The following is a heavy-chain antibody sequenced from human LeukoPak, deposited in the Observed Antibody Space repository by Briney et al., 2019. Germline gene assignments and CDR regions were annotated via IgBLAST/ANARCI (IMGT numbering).Heavy chain of an antibody. Sequence: GGSLRLSCAASGFTFSTYAMSWVRQAPGKGLEWVSAISGSGGSTYYADSVKDRFIISRDNSKNTLYLQMNSLRAEDTAVYYCAKGLTYYYGSGSYYKGRSDAFDIWGQGTMVTVSS. J-gene: IGHJ3*02. CDR1: GFTFSTYA. CDR2: ISGSGGST. D-gene: IGHD3-10*01. V-gene: IGHV3-23*01. CDR3: AKGLTYYYGSGSYYKGRSDAFDI.